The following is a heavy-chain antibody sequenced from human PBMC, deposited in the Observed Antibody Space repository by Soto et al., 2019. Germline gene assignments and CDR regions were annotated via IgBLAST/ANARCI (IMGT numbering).Heavy chain of an antibody. J-gene: IGHJ5*02. CDR1: GFSFSTYA. CDR2: ISSSGGST. CDR3: VKGYCSSTSCYHWFDP. D-gene: IGHD2-2*01. V-gene: IGHV3-64D*06. Sequence: PGGSLRLSCSASGFSFSTYAMHWVRQAPGKGLEYVSAISSSGGSTYYADSVKGRFTISRDNSKNTLFLQMSSLRAEDTAVYYCVKGYCSSTSCYHWFDPWGQGTLVTVSS.